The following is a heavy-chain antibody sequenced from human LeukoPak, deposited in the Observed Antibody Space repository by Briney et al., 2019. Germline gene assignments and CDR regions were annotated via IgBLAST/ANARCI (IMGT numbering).Heavy chain of an antibody. CDR1: GGSISSHY. V-gene: IGHV4-59*11. Sequence: PSETLSLTCTVSGGSISSHYWSWIRQPPGKGLEWIGYIYYSGSTNYNPSLKSRVTISVDTSKNQFSLKLSSVTAADTAVYYCARGPYSSGWYPGVDYYYYMDVWGKGTTVTVSS. J-gene: IGHJ6*03. D-gene: IGHD6-19*01. CDR3: ARGPYSSGWYPGVDYYYYMDV. CDR2: IYYSGST.